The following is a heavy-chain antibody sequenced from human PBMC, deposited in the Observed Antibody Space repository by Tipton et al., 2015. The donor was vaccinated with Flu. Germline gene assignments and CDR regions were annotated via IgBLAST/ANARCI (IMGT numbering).Heavy chain of an antibody. Sequence: SLRLSCSASGFTFSSYAMHWVRQAPGKGLEYVSAISSNGGRTYYADSVKGRFTISRDNSKNTLYLQMSSLRAEDTAVYYCVKDQIWEMATISWGAFDIWGQGTMVTVSS. CDR2: ISSNGGRT. CDR1: GFTFSSYA. D-gene: IGHD5-24*01. V-gene: IGHV3-64D*06. CDR3: VKDQIWEMATISWGAFDI. J-gene: IGHJ3*02.